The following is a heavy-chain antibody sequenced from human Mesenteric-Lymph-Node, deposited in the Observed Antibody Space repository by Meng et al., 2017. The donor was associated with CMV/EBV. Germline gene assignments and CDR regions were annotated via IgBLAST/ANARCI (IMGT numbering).Heavy chain of an antibody. D-gene: IGHD2-2*01. J-gene: IGHJ1*01. V-gene: IGHV3-7*03. CDR2: IKQDGSEK. Sequence: GESLKISCAASGFTFSSYWMSRVRQAPGKGLEWVANIKQDGSEKYYVDSVKGRFTISRDNAKNSLYLQMNSLRAEDSAVYYCAKTERGIREGSRTWDFQHWGQGTLVTVSS. CDR1: GFTFSSYW. CDR3: AKTERGIREGSRTWDFQH.